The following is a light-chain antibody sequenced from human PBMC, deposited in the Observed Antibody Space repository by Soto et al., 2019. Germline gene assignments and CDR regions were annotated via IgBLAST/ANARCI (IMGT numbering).Light chain of an antibody. CDR3: QQYGISPYT. Sequence: EVVLTQSPGTLSLSPGERATLSCRTSQSVSGTYLAWYQQKPGQAPRLLIYGASNRATGIPDRFSGSGSGTDFTLTISSLEPEDFALYFCQQYGISPYTFGQGTKLEIK. CDR1: QSVSGTY. CDR2: GAS. V-gene: IGKV3-20*01. J-gene: IGKJ2*01.